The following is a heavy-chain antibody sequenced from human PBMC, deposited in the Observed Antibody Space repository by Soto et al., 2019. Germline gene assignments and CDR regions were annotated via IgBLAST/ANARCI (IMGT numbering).Heavy chain of an antibody. V-gene: IGHV4-4*02. CDR3: ARYNAASGTYYFDF. CDR2: INHRGSA. D-gene: IGHD6-13*01. Sequence: PSETLSLTCAVSGASVSSTYWWSSVRHPPGKGPEWIGEINHRGSANYNPSLKSRVTISVDISKSQFSLRLTSVTAADTAVYYCARYNAASGTYYFDFWGQGALVTVS. J-gene: IGHJ4*02. CDR1: GASVSSTYW.